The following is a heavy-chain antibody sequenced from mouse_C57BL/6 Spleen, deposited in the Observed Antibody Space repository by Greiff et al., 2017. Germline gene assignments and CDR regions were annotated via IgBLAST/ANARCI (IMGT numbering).Heavy chain of an antibody. CDR2: IDPEDGET. CDR1: GFNIKDYY. J-gene: IGHJ2*01. D-gene: IGHD1-1*01. CDR3: ARDRTTVVYFDY. Sequence: EVQLQQSGAELVKPGASVKLSCTASGFNIKDYYMHWVKQRTEQGLEWIGRIDPEDGETKYAPKFQGKATITSDTSSNTAYLRLSSLNSEDTAVYYCARDRTTVVYFDYWGQGTTLTVSS. V-gene: IGHV14-2*01.